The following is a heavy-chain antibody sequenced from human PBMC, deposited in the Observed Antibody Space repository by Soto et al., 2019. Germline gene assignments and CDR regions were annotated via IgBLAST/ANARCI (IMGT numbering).Heavy chain of an antibody. V-gene: IGHV4-39*01. Sequence: SETLSLTCTVSGGSISSSSYYWGWIRQPPGKGLEWIGSIYYSGSTYYNPSLKSRVTISVDTSKNQFSLKLSSVTAADTAVYYCARRENAYYGMDVWGQGTTVTVSS. CDR1: GGSISSSSYY. CDR3: ARRENAYYGMDV. CDR2: IYYSGST. J-gene: IGHJ6*02.